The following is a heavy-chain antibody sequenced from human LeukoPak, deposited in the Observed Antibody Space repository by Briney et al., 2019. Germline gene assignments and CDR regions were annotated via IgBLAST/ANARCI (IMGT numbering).Heavy chain of an antibody. Sequence: ASVKVSCKASGYTFTGYYMHWVRQAPGQGLEWMGRINPNSGGTNYAQKFQGRVTMTGDTSISTRYMELSRLRSDDTAVYYCARVGAQDDAFDIWGQGTMVTVSS. J-gene: IGHJ3*02. CDR2: INPNSGGT. D-gene: IGHD3-16*01. CDR3: ARVGAQDDAFDI. V-gene: IGHV1-2*06. CDR1: GYTFTGYY.